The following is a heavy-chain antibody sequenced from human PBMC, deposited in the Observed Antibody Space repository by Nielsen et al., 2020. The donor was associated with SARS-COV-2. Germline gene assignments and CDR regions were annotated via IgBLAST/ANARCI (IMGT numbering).Heavy chain of an antibody. Sequence: SETLSLTCTVSGGSISSSSYYWGWIRQPPGKGLEWIGSIYYSGSSDYNPSLKSRVTISVDTSKNQFSLKLSSVTAADTAVYYCARDLAAAGWGAFDIWGQGTMVTVSS. J-gene: IGHJ3*02. CDR2: IYYSGSS. CDR1: GGSISSSSYY. D-gene: IGHD6-13*01. CDR3: ARDLAAAGWGAFDI. V-gene: IGHV4-39*01.